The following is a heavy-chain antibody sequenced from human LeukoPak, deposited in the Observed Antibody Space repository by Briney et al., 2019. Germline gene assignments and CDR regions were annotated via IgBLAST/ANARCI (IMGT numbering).Heavy chain of an antibody. D-gene: IGHD5-24*01. CDR3: TRVGYIDEGIDY. CDR2: IKEDGSEK. CDR1: TFTFRNYW. J-gene: IGHJ4*02. Sequence: GGSLRLSCAASTFTFRNYWMSWVRQAPGKGLEWVANIKEDGSEKDYVDSVKGRFTISRDNAKNSLYLQMNSLRAEDTAIYYCTRVGYIDEGIDYWGQGTLVTVSS. V-gene: IGHV3-7*04.